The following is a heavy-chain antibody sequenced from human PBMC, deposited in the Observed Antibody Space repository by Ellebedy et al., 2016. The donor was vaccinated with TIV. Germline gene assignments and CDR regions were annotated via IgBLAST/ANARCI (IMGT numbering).Heavy chain of an antibody. CDR3: ATLRKDSGAHYFEH. D-gene: IGHD3-10*01. Sequence: SETLSLTCSVSGDSISNSDYYWAWIRQTPGKGLEWIGSVSYAGTTYNNPSLTSRFTISVDRSKDQFSLRLPSVTVTDTAVYYCATLRKDSGAHYFEHWGQGTLVTVSS. CDR1: GDSISNSDYY. V-gene: IGHV4-39*01. J-gene: IGHJ4*02. CDR2: VSYAGTT.